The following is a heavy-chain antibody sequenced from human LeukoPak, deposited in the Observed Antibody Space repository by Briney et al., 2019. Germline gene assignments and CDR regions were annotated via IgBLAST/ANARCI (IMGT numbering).Heavy chain of an antibody. D-gene: IGHD3-10*01. V-gene: IGHV3-30*18. CDR1: GFTFSSYG. CDR3: AKPPRGSGEDY. Sequence: PGGSLRLSCAASGFTFSSYGMHWVRQAPGKGLEWVAVISYDGSNKYYADSVKGRFTISRDNSKNTLYLQMNSLRAEDTAVYYCAKPPRGSGEDYWGQGTLVTVSS. CDR2: ISYDGSNK. J-gene: IGHJ4*02.